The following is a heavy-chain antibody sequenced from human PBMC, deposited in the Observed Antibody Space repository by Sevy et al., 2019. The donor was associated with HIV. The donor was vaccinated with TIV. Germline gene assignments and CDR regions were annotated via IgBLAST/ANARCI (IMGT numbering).Heavy chain of an antibody. V-gene: IGHV4-38-2*01. D-gene: IGHD3-22*01. CDR1: GYSISIGYF. CDR2: IYHRGST. J-gene: IGHJ4*02. CDR3: AREGSPPVDSRGYYHGPSSNFAY. Sequence: SETLSLTCVVSGYSISIGYFWGWIRQPPGKGLEWIGSIYHRGSTYYNPSLKSRVTISVDTSKNQFSLKLTSVTAADTAVYYCAREGSPPVDSRGYYHGPSSNFAYWGQGTLVTVSS.